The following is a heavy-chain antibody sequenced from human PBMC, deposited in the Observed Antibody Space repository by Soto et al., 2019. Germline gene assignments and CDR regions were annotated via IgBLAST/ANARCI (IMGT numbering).Heavy chain of an antibody. CDR1: GGTFSSYA. Sequence: SVKVSCKASGGTFSSYAISWVRQAPGQGLEWMGGIIPIFGTANYAQKFQGRVTITADESTSTAYMELSSLRSEDTAVYYCARAGSRGAARRGYFQHWGQGTLVTVSS. V-gene: IGHV1-69*13. D-gene: IGHD6-6*01. J-gene: IGHJ1*01. CDR2: IIPIFGTA. CDR3: ARAGSRGAARRGYFQH.